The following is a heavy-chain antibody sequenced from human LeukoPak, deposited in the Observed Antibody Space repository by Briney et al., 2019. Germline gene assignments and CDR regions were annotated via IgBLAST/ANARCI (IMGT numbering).Heavy chain of an antibody. Sequence: GASVKVSCKASGYTFTSYGISWVRQAPGQGLEWMGWISAYNGNTNYAQKLQGRVTMTTDTSTSTAYMELSRLRSDDTAVYYCARARRSSSWYLIDYWGQGTLVTVSS. V-gene: IGHV1-18*01. CDR2: ISAYNGNT. CDR1: GYTFTSYG. CDR3: ARARRSSSWYLIDY. J-gene: IGHJ4*02. D-gene: IGHD6-13*01.